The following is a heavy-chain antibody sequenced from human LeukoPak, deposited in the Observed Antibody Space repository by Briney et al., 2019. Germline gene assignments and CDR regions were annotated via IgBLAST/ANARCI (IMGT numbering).Heavy chain of an antibody. CDR2: IDNGGSTT. CDR1: GFTFDDYA. CDR3: ARVRSDYSSSSPPDY. V-gene: IGHV3-74*01. D-gene: IGHD6-6*01. J-gene: IGHJ4*02. Sequence: GGSLRLSCAASGFTFDDYAMHWVRQAPGKGLEWVSRIDNGGSTTLYADSVRGRFTISRDNAKNTLYLQMNSLRAEDTAIYYCARVRSDYSSSSPPDYWGQGTPVTVSS.